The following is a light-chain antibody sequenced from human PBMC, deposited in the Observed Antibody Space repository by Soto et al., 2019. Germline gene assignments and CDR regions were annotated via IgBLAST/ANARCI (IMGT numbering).Light chain of an antibody. CDR2: GAS. CDR3: QQYNSWLWT. V-gene: IGKV3-15*01. Sequence: EIVMTQSPATLSVSPGEGATLSCRASQSVSSKLACYQQKPGQAPRLLIYGASTRATGIPARFSGSGSGTEFTLIISSLQSEDSAVYYCQQYNSWLWTFGQGTKVEIK. J-gene: IGKJ1*01. CDR1: QSVSSK.